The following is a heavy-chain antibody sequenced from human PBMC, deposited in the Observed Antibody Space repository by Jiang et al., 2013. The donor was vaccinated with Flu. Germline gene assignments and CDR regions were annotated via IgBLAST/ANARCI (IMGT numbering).Heavy chain of an antibody. Sequence: SGAEVKQPGDSVKVSCEASGYSFPNYYIHWVRQAPGRGLEWIGYINPNSGGTNFAQNFQGRVTVTSDTFIRTAYLELSRLRFDDTAVYFCAKEFDSGRYTRYYQYMASGAKGHGHGLL. CDR1: GYSFPNYY. CDR3: AKEFDSGRYTRYYQYMAS. D-gene: IGHD1-26*01. CDR2: INPNSGGT. V-gene: IGHV1-2*02. J-gene: IGHJ6*03.